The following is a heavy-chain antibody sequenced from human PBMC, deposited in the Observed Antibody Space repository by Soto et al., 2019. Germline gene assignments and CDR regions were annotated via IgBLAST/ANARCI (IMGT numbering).Heavy chain of an antibody. CDR1: GDTFAGYY. CDR2: INPNSGGT. J-gene: IGHJ4*02. Sequence: GGSVEVCCQASGDTFAGYYMHWVRQAPGQGLEWMGWINPNSGGTNYAQKFQGRVTMTRDTSISTAYMELSRLRSDDTAVYYCARTNWNDDYWGQRTLVTVSS. CDR3: ARTNWNDDY. D-gene: IGHD1-1*01. V-gene: IGHV1-2*02.